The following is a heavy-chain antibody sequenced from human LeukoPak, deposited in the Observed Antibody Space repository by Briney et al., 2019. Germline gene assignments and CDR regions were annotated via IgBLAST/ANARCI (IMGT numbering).Heavy chain of an antibody. J-gene: IGHJ4*02. V-gene: IGHV3-48*03. D-gene: IGHD3-16*01. CDR2: ISSSGSNI. CDR1: GFTCSSYE. CDR3: ARDPGGAFDY. Sequence: GGSLRLSCAASGFTCSSYEMNWVRQAPGKGLEWVSYISSSGSNIYYADSVKGRFTISRDNAKNSLYLQMNSLRAEDTAVYYCARDPGGAFDYWGQGTLVTVSS.